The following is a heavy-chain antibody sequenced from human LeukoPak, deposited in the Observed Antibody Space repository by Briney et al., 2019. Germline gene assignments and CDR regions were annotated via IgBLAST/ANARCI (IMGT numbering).Heavy chain of an antibody. D-gene: IGHD2-15*01. J-gene: IGHJ4*02. Sequence: SETLSLTCTVSGGSISSSSYYWGWIRQPPGKGLEWIGSIYYTGITYYSPSLKSRVTISVDTSKSQFSLKLSSVNAADTAVYYCARHFGYCSGGSCYHFDYWGQGTLVTVSS. V-gene: IGHV4-39*01. CDR1: GGSISSSSYY. CDR2: IYYTGIT. CDR3: ARHFGYCSGGSCYHFDY.